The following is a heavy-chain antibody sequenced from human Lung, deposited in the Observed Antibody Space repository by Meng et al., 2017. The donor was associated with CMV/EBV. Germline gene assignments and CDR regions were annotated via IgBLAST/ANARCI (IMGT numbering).Heavy chain of an antibody. CDR1: GGSVTSGSHY. Sequence: SETLSLXXPVSGGSVTSGSHYWSWIRQPPGKGLEWIGHIYNTGRTNYNPSLKSRVTIAVDTSKNPVSLKVSSVIAADSAVYYCARVSVTSDYPYYYYVMDVWGQGXTVTVSS. D-gene: IGHD1-14*01. CDR3: ARVSVTSDYPYYYYVMDV. CDR2: IYNTGRT. J-gene: IGHJ6*02. V-gene: IGHV4-61*01.